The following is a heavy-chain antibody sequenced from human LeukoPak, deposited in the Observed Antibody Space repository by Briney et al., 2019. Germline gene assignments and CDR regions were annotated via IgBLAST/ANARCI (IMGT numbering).Heavy chain of an antibody. V-gene: IGHV1-2*02. J-gene: IGHJ5*02. CDR3: GGDSSGPLNWFAH. Sequence: ASVKVSCKASAYTFTDYYIHWVRQAPGQGLEWMGSIHPNSGDTNYAQKFQGRFTMTRDTSINTAYMELSRLSSDDTAFFYCGGDSSGPLNWFAHWGQGTLVTVSS. CDR2: IHPNSGDT. CDR1: AYTFTDYY. D-gene: IGHD6-25*01.